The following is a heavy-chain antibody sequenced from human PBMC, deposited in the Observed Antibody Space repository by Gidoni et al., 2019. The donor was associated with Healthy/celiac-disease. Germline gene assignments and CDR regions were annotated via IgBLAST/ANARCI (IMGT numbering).Heavy chain of an antibody. V-gene: IGHV1-8*01. J-gene: IGHJ6*02. CDR3: ARDFDILTGHYIFRGGGYGMDV. Sequence: RQATGKGIAWRGWMNPNSGNTGYAQKYQGRVTMTRNTSTSTAYMELRSLRSEDTAVYYCARDFDILTGHYIFRGGGYGMDVWGQGTTVTVSS. D-gene: IGHD3-9*01. CDR2: MNPNSGNT.